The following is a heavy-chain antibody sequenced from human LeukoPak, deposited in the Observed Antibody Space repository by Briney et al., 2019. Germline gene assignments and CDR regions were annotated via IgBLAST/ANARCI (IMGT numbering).Heavy chain of an antibody. CDR3: AREALHYDILTGYSTSGVDY. V-gene: IGHV4-4*07. D-gene: IGHD3-9*01. J-gene: IGHJ4*02. Sequence: SETLSLTCIVSGGSISSYYWTWIRQPAGKGLEWIGRIYSSGSTKYNPSLKSRVTMSVDTSRNQFSLRLNSVTATDTAVYFCAREALHYDILTGYSTSGVDYWGQGTLVTVSS. CDR2: IYSSGST. CDR1: GGSISSYY.